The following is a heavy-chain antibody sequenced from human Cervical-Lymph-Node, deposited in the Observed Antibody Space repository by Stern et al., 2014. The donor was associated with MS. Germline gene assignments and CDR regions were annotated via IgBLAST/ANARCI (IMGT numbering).Heavy chain of an antibody. CDR2: ISYDGSDT. Sequence: VQLVESGGGVVQPGRSLRLTCTVSGFTFSSYGMHWVRQAPGKGLEWVSVISYDGSDTHYAESVKGRFTISRDNTKNTLYLEMRRLRREDTAVYYCVKRGITEVRGVRLGDYWGPGTLVIVSS. CDR1: GFTFSSYG. J-gene: IGHJ4*02. CDR3: VKRGITEVRGVRLGDY. D-gene: IGHD3-10*01. V-gene: IGHV3-30*18.